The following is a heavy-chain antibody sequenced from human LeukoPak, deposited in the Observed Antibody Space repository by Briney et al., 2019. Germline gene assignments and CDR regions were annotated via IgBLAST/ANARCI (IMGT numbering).Heavy chain of an antibody. Sequence: PGGSLRLSCAVSGFTFSSYHMNWVRQAPGKGLEWVSYISSSSSFINYADSVKGRFAISRDNAKNLLYLQMTRLSAEDTAVYYCARETGYCSGDCYYYFDLWGQGTLVTVSS. CDR2: ISSSSSFI. D-gene: IGHD2-21*02. V-gene: IGHV3-21*01. CDR3: ARETGYCSGDCYYYFDL. J-gene: IGHJ4*02. CDR1: GFTFSSYH.